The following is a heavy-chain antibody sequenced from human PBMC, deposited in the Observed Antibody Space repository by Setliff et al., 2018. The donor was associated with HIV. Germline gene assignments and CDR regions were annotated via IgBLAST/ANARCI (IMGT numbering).Heavy chain of an antibody. CDR2: IYYSGST. Sequence: SETLSLTCTVSGGSISSAYYYWGWIRQPPGKGLEWIGNIYYSGSTYYNPSLKSRVTISEDTSKSQVYLSLTSVTAADTAVYYCARGGSYRFWSGYRYYYYYMDLWGKGTTVTVSS. CDR3: ARGGSYRFWSGYRYYYYYMDL. D-gene: IGHD3-3*01. J-gene: IGHJ6*03. CDR1: GGSISSAYYY. V-gene: IGHV4-39*07.